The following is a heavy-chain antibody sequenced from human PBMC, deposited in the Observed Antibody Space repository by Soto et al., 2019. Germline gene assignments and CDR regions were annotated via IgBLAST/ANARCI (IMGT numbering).Heavy chain of an antibody. V-gene: IGHV4-39*01. CDR3: ARQPRILTGYSGHFYN. Sequence: SETLSLTCTVSGGSISSSSYYWGWIRQPPGKGLEWIGRIYYSESTYYNPSLKSRDTISVDTSKNQFSLKLSSVTAADMALFYCARQPRILTGYSGHFYNWGQGTLVTVSS. J-gene: IGHJ4*02. CDR1: GGSISSSSYY. CDR2: IYYSEST. D-gene: IGHD3-9*01.